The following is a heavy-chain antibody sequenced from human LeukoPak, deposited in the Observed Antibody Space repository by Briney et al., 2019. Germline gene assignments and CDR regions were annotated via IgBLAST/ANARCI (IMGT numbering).Heavy chain of an antibody. V-gene: IGHV3-21*01. D-gene: IGHD3-22*01. CDR3: ARPRAYDSSGYYQDALAI. CDR2: ISSSSTYI. Sequence: GGSLRLSCAASGFTFSSYSMNWVRQAPVKVLEWVSSISSSSTYIYYADSVKGRFTISRDNAKNSLYLQMNSLRAEDTAVYYCARPRAYDSSGYYQDALAIWGQGTMVTVSS. J-gene: IGHJ3*02. CDR1: GFTFSSYS.